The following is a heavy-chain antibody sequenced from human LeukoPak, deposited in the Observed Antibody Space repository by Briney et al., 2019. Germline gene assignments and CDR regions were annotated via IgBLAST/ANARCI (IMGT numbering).Heavy chain of an antibody. CDR2: ISFDGSNK. D-gene: IGHD2-21*01. Sequence: PGGSLRLSCEASGFSFSRFGMHWVRQAPGKGLEWVAFISFDGSNKYYGDSVKGRFTISRDNFKNTLSLQMNSLRAEDTAVYYCAKDQEYCGGRGGTCYQTDWYFDLWGRGTLVTVS. V-gene: IGHV3-30*18. CDR3: AKDQEYCGGRGGTCYQTDWYFDL. CDR1: GFSFSRFG. J-gene: IGHJ2*01.